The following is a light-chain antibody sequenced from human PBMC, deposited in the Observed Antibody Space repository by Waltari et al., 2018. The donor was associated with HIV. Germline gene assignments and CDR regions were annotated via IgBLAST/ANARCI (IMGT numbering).Light chain of an antibody. J-gene: IGLJ1*01. CDR3: AAWDDTLSGPD. V-gene: IGLV1-47*01. CDR2: RNN. Sequence: QSVLTQPPSASGTPGQRATISCSGSRSNIGRNYVYWYQQLPGTAPKLLIYRNNERPSGVPDRFSGSKSGTSASLAISGLRSEDEADYYCAAWDDTLSGPDFGTGTKVTVL. CDR1: RSNIGRNY.